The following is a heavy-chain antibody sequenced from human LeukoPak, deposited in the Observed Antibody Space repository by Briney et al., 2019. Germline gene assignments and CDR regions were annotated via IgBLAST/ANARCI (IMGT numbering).Heavy chain of an antibody. D-gene: IGHD2-15*01. Sequence: GASVKVSCKASGYTFTNLGISWVRQAPGQGLEWMGWISAYNGNTNYAQKLQGRVTMTTDTPTSTAYMELRSLRSDDTAVYYCARTVVVVAAKSRYNWFDPWGQGTLVTVSS. J-gene: IGHJ5*02. V-gene: IGHV1-18*01. CDR2: ISAYNGNT. CDR1: GYTFTNLG. CDR3: ARTVVVVAAKSRYNWFDP.